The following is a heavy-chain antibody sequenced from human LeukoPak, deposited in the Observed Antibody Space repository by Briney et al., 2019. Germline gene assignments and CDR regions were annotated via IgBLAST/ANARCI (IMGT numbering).Heavy chain of an antibody. V-gene: IGHV3-30-3*01. CDR3: ARGPTRGSWPGQADY. D-gene: IGHD3-10*01. Sequence: GGSLRLSWAASGLAFSSYAMLWVREAPGQGLEWVAVISYDGSNKYYADSVTGRFTISRDNSKNTLYLQMSSLSTEDTALYYCARGPTRGSWPGQADYWGQGTLVTISS. CDR1: GLAFSSYA. J-gene: IGHJ4*02. CDR2: ISYDGSNK.